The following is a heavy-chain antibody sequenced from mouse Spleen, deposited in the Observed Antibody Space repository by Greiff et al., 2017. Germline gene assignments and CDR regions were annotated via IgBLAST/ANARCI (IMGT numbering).Heavy chain of an antibody. Sequence: QVQLQQSGAELVRPGASVTLSCKASGYTFTDYEMHWVKQTPVHGLEWIGAIDPETGGTAYNQKFKGKATLTADKSSSTAYMELRSLTSEDSAVYYCTSLIPMDYWGQGTSVTVSS. CDR1: GYTFTDYE. CDR2: IDPETGGT. CDR3: TSLIPMDY. J-gene: IGHJ4*01. V-gene: IGHV1-15*01.